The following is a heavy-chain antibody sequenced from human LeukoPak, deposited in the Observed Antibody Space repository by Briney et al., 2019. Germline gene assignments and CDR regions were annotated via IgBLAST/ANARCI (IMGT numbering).Heavy chain of an antibody. Sequence: GGSLRLPCAGSGFALKSYSLSWVRQAPGKGLEWVSSISSTSAYIYYADSVKGRFTISRDNVDNVVYLQMNSLGAEDTAVYYCARVAVSGPTGWFDSWGQGTLVIVSS. CDR1: GFALKSYS. CDR2: ISSTSAYI. V-gene: IGHV3-21*01. D-gene: IGHD2-8*02. J-gene: IGHJ5*01. CDR3: ARVAVSGPTGWFDS.